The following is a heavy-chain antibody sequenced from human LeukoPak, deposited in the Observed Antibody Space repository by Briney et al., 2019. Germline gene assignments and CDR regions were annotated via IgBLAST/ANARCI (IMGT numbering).Heavy chain of an antibody. Sequence: ASVKVSCKASGGTFSSYDINWVRQATGQGLEWMGWMNPNSGNAGYAQKFQGRVTMTRNTSISTAYMELSSLRSEDTAVYYCARGGLSRKYQLLPDYWGQGTLVTVSS. CDR1: GGTFSSYD. J-gene: IGHJ4*02. V-gene: IGHV1-8*02. D-gene: IGHD2-2*01. CDR3: ARGGLSRKYQLLPDY. CDR2: MNPNSGNA.